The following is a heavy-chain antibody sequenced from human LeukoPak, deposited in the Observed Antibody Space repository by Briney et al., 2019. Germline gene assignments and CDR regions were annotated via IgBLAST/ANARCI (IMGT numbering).Heavy chain of an antibody. V-gene: IGHV3-30*18. CDR1: RFTFSSYG. D-gene: IGHD3-16*01. CDR2: ISYDGNNR. J-gene: IGHJ3*02. CDR3: AKVKGEVIGAFDI. Sequence: AGGSLRLSCAASRFTFSSYGMHWVRQAPGKGLEWVAVISYDGNNRYYADSVKGRFTISRYNSKNTLYLQMNSLRAEDTAVYYCAKVKGEVIGAFDIWGQGTMVTVSS.